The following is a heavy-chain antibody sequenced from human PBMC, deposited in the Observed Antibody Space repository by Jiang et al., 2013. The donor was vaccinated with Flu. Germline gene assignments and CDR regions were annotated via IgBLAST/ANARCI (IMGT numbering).Heavy chain of an antibody. CDR3: AREPNCSGGSCPFDY. Sequence: PGLVKPSETLSLTCTVSGGSISSSSYYWGWIRQPPGKGLEWIGSIYYSGSTYYNPSLKSRVTISVDTSKNQFSLKLSSVTAADTAVYYCAREPNCSGGSCPFDYWGQGTLVTVSS. CDR1: GGSISSSSYY. V-gene: IGHV4-39*07. J-gene: IGHJ4*02. D-gene: IGHD2-15*01. CDR2: IYYSGST.